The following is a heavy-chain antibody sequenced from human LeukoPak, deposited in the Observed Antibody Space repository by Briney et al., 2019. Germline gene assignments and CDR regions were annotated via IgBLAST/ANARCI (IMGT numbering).Heavy chain of an antibody. D-gene: IGHD1-7*01. CDR1: GYTFTSYA. J-gene: IGHJ5*02. V-gene: IGHV1-3*01. CDR3: ARVRSAAAGTTWFDP. CDR2: INAGNGNT. Sequence: ASVKVSCKASGYTFTSYAMLWVRQAPGQRLEWMGWINAGNGNTKYSQKFQGRVTITRDTSASTAYMELSSLRSEDTAVYYCARVRSAAAGTTWFDPWGQGTLVTVSS.